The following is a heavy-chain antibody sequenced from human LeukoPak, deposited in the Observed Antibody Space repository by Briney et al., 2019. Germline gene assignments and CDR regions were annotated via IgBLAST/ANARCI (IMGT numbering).Heavy chain of an antibody. CDR3: ARGGNQLLYPVDY. Sequence: GSLRLSCAASGFTFSSYSMNWVRQAPGKGLEWVSSISSSSSYISYADSVKGRFTISRDNAKNSLYLQMNSLRAEDTAVYYCARGGNQLLYPVDYWGQGTLVTVSS. V-gene: IGHV3-21*01. D-gene: IGHD2-2*02. CDR2: ISSSSSYI. CDR1: GFTFSSYS. J-gene: IGHJ4*02.